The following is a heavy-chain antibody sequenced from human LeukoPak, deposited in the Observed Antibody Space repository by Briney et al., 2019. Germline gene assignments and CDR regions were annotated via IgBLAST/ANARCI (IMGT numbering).Heavy chain of an antibody. CDR2: INPSGGST. CDR1: GYTFIGYY. V-gene: IGHV1-46*01. D-gene: IGHD3-22*01. J-gene: IGHJ4*02. CDR3: ARGSGSSGYYLPFPPDY. Sequence: ASVKVSCKASGYTFIGYYMHWVRQAPGQGLEWMGIINPSGGSTSYAQKFQGRVTMTRDMSTSTVYMELSSLRSEDTAVYYCARGSGSSGYYLPFPPDYWGQGTLVTVSS.